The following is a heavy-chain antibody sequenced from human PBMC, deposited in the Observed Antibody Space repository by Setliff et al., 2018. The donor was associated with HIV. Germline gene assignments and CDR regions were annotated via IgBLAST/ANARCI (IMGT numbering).Heavy chain of an antibody. D-gene: IGHD6-19*01. CDR3: ARNQGDSSGWYAGDY. V-gene: IGHV4-59*01. CDR1: GGSISSYY. J-gene: IGHJ4*01. CDR2: IHYSGST. Sequence: SETLSLTCTVSGGSISSYYWSWIRQPPGKGLEWLGYIHYSGSTYYNPSLKSRVTMSLDTSKNQFSLKVSSVTAADTAVYYCARNQGDSSGWYAGDYWGHGTLVTVSS.